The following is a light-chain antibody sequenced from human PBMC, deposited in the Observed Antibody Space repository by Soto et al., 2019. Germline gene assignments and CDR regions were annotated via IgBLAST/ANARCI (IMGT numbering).Light chain of an antibody. CDR1: QSVSRY. Sequence: EIVLTQSPATLSLSPGERATLACRASQSVSRYLAWYQQKPGQAPRLLIYDASNRATGIPARFSGSGSGTDFTLTISSLEPEDFSVYYCQQRSNWPPYPFGQGTKLEIK. CDR3: QQRSNWPPYP. CDR2: DAS. J-gene: IGKJ2*01. V-gene: IGKV3-11*01.